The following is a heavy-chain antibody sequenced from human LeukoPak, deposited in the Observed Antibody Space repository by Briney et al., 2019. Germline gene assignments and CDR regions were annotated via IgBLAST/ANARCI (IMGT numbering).Heavy chain of an antibody. Sequence: GGSLRLSCAASGFAFNKYWMHWVRQAPGKGLVWVSYISSSGSTIYYADSVKGRFTISRDNAKNSLYLQMNSLRAEDTAVYYCAGGDAFDIWGQGTMVTVSS. J-gene: IGHJ3*02. CDR3: AGGDAFDI. CDR1: GFAFNKYW. CDR2: ISSSGSTI. V-gene: IGHV3-11*01.